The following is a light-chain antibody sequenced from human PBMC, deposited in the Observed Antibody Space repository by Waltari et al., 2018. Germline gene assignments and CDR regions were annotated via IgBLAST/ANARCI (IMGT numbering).Light chain of an antibody. CDR1: ALTKTS. Sequence: SYELTQPPSVSVSPGPTARITCSGDALTKTSAYWYQQKPGQAPVLVIYKDRERPSGIPERFSGSSSGTTVTLTISGVQAEDEADYYCQSADSSGTWVFGGGTKLTVL. J-gene: IGLJ3*02. CDR3: QSADSSGTWV. CDR2: KDR. V-gene: IGLV3-25*03.